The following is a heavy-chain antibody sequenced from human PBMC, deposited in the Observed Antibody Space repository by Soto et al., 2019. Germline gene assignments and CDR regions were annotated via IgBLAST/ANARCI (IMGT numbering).Heavy chain of an antibody. CDR1: GFTFSTYT. CDR2: ISRTGGST. D-gene: IGHD3-10*01. CDR3: AKKVNSGPGSQYFDY. Sequence: GGSLRLSCAASGFTFSTYTMTWVRQAPGKGLEWVTAISRTGGSTYYGDSVKGRFTISRDNSKNTLFLQMNSLRAEDAAIYYCAKKVNSGPGSQYFDYWGQGTLVTVSS. V-gene: IGHV3-23*01. J-gene: IGHJ4*02.